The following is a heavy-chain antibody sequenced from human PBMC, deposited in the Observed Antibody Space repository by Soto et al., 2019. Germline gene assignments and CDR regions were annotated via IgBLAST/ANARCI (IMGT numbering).Heavy chain of an antibody. CDR1: GFTFSSYG. CDR2: ISPAGNSV. V-gene: IGHV3-48*02. D-gene: IGHD3-16*01. Sequence: EVQLVESGGGLAQPGGSLRLSCVASGFTFSSYGINWIGQAPGKGPEWDSWISPAGNSVDYTDSVKGRFTISRDNAENSLYLEMNSLRDEDTAVYYCVRDHLWAFDYWGQGTLVTVSS. CDR3: VRDHLWAFDY. J-gene: IGHJ4*02.